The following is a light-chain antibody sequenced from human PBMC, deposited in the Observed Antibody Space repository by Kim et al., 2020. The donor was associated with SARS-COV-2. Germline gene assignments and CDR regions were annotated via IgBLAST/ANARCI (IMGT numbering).Light chain of an antibody. CDR3: QQYNSMWT. Sequence: SASVGDRVTVTCRASQSIGTSLAWYQQKPGEAPKVVIYKASTLTIGVPSRFSGSGSGTEFTLTISSLQPDDFATYYCQQYNSMWTFGQGTKVDIK. V-gene: IGKV1-5*03. CDR2: KAS. CDR1: QSIGTS. J-gene: IGKJ1*01.